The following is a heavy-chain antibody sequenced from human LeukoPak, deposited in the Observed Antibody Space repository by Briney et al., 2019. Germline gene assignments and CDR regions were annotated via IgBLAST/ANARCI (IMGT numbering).Heavy chain of an antibody. Sequence: GGSLRLSCAASGFPFSSHGMSWVRQAPGKGLEWVSGIIGGGGSTYYADSVKGRFTISGDNSRNTLFVQMNSLRAEDTAVYYCAHGAMYQLDYWGQGTLVTVSS. D-gene: IGHD2-2*01. CDR3: AHGAMYQLDY. J-gene: IGHJ4*02. CDR2: IIGGGGST. V-gene: IGHV3-23*01. CDR1: GFPFSSHG.